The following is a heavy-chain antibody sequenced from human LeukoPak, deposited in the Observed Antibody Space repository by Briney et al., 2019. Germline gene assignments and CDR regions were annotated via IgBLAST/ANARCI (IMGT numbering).Heavy chain of an antibody. D-gene: IGHD5-18*01. V-gene: IGHV1-69*06. CDR1: GGTFSSYA. CDR2: IIPIFGTA. CDR3: ASPRRDTAMARAFDI. Sequence: ASVKVSCKASGGTFSSYAISWVRQAPGQGLEWMGGIIPIFGTANYAQKFQGRVTITADKSTSTAYMELSSLRSEDTAVYYCASPRRDTAMARAFDIWGQGTTVTVSS. J-gene: IGHJ3*02.